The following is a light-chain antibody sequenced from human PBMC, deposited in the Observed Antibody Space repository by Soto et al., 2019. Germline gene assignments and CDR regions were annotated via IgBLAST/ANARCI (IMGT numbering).Light chain of an antibody. CDR3: QQLHSFVLT. CDR1: QDIDIY. J-gene: IGKJ4*01. V-gene: IGKV1-9*01. CDR2: GAS. Sequence: IQLTQSPSSLSASIGDRVTITCRASQDIDIYLAWYQQKSGEAPRLLIYGASTLQSGVPSRFSGSRSGTDFTLTIRGLQPEEFATYYCQQLHSFVLTFGGGTKVEMK.